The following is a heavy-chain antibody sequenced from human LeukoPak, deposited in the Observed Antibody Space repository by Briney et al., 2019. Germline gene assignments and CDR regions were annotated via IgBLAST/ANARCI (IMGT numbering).Heavy chain of an antibody. J-gene: IGHJ5*02. CDR1: GFTFSSYR. Sequence: GGSLRLSCEASGFTFSSYRMNWVRQGPGKGLEWVSSISSSSTYIYYADSVKGRFTISRDNSKNSLYLQMNSLRAEDTAVYYCARGTIADRQSAPPKVWFGPWGQGTLVTVSS. D-gene: IGHD6-6*01. CDR2: ISSSSTYI. V-gene: IGHV3-21*01. CDR3: ARGTIADRQSAPPKVWFGP.